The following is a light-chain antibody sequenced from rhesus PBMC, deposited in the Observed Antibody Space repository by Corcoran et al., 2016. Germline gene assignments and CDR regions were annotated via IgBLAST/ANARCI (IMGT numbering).Light chain of an antibody. CDR2: DVT. CDR1: SSDVGLFDS. CDR3: CSYTASITYI. J-gene: IGLJ1*01. Sequence: QSAPTQPPSVSGSPGQSVTISCTGTSSDVGLFDSVSWYQQFPGKVPKLMIYDVTRRPSGVSDRFSGSKSGNMASLTISGLQAEDEADYYCCSYTASITYIFGAGTRLTVL. V-gene: IGLV2S7*01.